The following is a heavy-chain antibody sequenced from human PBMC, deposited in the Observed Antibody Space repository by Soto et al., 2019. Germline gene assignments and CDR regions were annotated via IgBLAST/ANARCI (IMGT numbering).Heavy chain of an antibody. Sequence: EVQLAESGGGMVQPGGSLRLSCVASGFTFSSYDMHWVRQAPGKGLEYVSSISSNGGTTYYGNSVKGRFTISRDNSKTTLYLEMGSLSAEDMAVYYCVSRVSGNYDSWGQGTLVTVSS. D-gene: IGHD1-7*01. CDR3: VSRVSGNYDS. CDR1: GFTFSSYD. CDR2: ISSNGGTT. V-gene: IGHV3-64*01. J-gene: IGHJ5*01.